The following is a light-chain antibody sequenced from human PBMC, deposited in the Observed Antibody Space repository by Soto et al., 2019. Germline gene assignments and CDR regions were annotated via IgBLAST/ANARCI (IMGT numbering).Light chain of an antibody. CDR3: CSYAGSYIYV. CDR2: DAS. CDR1: SSDVGGYNY. Sequence: QSVLTQPRSVSRSPGQSVTISCTGTSSDVGGYNYVSWYQQYPGKAPKLMIYDASKRPSGVPDRFSGSKSGNTASLTISGLQAEDEADYYCCSYAGSYIYVFGTGTKVT. J-gene: IGLJ1*01. V-gene: IGLV2-11*01.